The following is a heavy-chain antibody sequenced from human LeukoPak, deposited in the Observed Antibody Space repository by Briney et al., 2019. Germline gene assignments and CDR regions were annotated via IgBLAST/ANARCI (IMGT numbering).Heavy chain of an antibody. Sequence: PGGSLRLSCAASGFTFSSYSMNWVRQAPGKGLEWVSSISSSSSYIYYADSVKGRFTISRDNAKNSLYLQMNSLRAEDTAVYYCARDGVVPAAARVRYYYYYMDVWGKGTTVTVSS. J-gene: IGHJ6*03. CDR1: GFTFSSYS. CDR2: ISSSSSYI. V-gene: IGHV3-21*01. CDR3: ARDGVVPAAARVRYYYYYMDV. D-gene: IGHD2-2*01.